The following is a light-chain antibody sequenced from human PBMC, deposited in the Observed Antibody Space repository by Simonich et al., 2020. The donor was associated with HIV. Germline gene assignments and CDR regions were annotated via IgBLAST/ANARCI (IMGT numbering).Light chain of an antibody. Sequence: DIVMTQSPDSLAVSLGERATINCKSSQSLLYSSNNKYYLVWYPQKPVHPPKLLLYWASTRESGVPNRFSGSGSGTDFTLTISSLQAEDVAVYYCQQSYSTPLTFGPGTKVDIK. V-gene: IGKV4-1*01. CDR1: QSLLYSSNNKYY. CDR2: WAS. CDR3: QQSYSTPLT. J-gene: IGKJ3*01.